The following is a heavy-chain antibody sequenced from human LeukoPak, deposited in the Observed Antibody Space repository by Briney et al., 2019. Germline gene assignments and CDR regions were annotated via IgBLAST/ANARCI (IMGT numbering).Heavy chain of an antibody. V-gene: IGHV3-20*04. CDR2: INWNGGST. J-gene: IGHJ2*01. Sequence: GGSLRLSCAASGFTFDDYGMTWARQAPGKGLEWVSGINWNGGSTGYVDSVKGRFTISRDNAKNSLYLQMNSLTADDTAVYYCAKDPCTNCRKWYFDLWGRGTLVSVSS. CDR3: AKDPCTNCRKWYFDL. CDR1: GFTFDDYG. D-gene: IGHD2-2*01.